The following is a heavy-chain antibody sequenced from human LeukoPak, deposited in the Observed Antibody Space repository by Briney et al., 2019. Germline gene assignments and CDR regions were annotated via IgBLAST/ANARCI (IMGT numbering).Heavy chain of an antibody. J-gene: IGHJ4*02. CDR3: ARDDDFWSGFGAY. CDR2: IYTSGST. CDR1: GGSISNYY. Sequence: SETLSLTCIVSGGSISNYYWSWIRQPAGEGLEWIGRIYTSGSTNYNPSLKSRVTISVDTSKNQFSLKLSSVTAADTAVYYCARDDDFWSGFGAYWGRGILVTVSS. D-gene: IGHD3-3*01. V-gene: IGHV4-4*07.